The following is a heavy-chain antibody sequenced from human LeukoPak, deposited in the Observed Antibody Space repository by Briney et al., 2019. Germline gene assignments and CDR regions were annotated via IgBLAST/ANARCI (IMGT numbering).Heavy chain of an antibody. CDR2: ISTSSSYI. CDR3: VRGHVAVAAHDDAFDI. J-gene: IGHJ3*02. V-gene: IGHV3-21*01. D-gene: IGHD6-19*01. CDR1: GFTFSSYG. Sequence: GGSLRLSCAASGFTFSSYGMSWVRQAPGKGLEWVSSISTSSSYIYYADSVKGRFTISRDNAKNSLYLQMNSLRAEDTAVYYCVRGHVAVAAHDDAFDIWGQGTMVTVSS.